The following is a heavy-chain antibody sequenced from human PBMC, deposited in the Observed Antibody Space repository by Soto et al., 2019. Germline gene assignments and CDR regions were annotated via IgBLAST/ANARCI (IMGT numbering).Heavy chain of an antibody. CDR1: GDSIISSNYY. Sequence: PSETLSLTCTVSGDSIISSNYYWGWIRQPPGKGLEWIGSIYYSGTTYYNPSLKSRVAISLDTSKSQFSLKLTSVTATDTAVYYCARETYGDYVGYFDPWGQGTLVTVSS. J-gene: IGHJ5*02. CDR3: ARETYGDYVGYFDP. V-gene: IGHV4-39*07. CDR2: IYYSGTT. D-gene: IGHD4-17*01.